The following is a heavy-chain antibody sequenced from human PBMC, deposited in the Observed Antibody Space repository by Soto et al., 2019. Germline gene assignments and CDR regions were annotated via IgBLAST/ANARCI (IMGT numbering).Heavy chain of an antibody. D-gene: IGHD2-21*01. Sequence: ASVKVSCKASGYTFTSYGISWVRQAPGQGLEWMGWISAYNGNTNYAQKLQGRVTMTTDTSTSTAYMELRSLRSDDTAVYYRARDESAYCGGDCYAYIDYWGQGTLVTVSS. CDR2: ISAYNGNT. J-gene: IGHJ4*02. CDR1: GYTFTSYG. CDR3: ARDESAYCGGDCYAYIDY. V-gene: IGHV1-18*01.